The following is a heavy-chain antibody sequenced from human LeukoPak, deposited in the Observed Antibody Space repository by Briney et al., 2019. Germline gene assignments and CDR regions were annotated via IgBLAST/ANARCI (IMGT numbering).Heavy chain of an antibody. Sequence: GGSLRLSCAASGFTFSSYSMNWVRQAPGKGLEWVSYISSSSSTIYYADSVKGRFTISRDIAKNSLYLQMNSLRDEDTAVYYCARDYRSTSGWTIDYWGQGTLVTVSS. V-gene: IGHV3-48*02. J-gene: IGHJ4*02. D-gene: IGHD6-19*01. CDR1: GFTFSSYS. CDR2: ISSSSSTI. CDR3: ARDYRSTSGWTIDY.